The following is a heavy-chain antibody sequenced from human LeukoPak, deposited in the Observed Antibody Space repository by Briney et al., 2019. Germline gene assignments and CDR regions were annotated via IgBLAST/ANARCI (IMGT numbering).Heavy chain of an antibody. CDR2: ISSSSSYI. D-gene: IGHD2-21*01. Sequence: GGSLRLSCAASGFTFSSYSMNWVRQAPGKGLEWVSSISSSSSYIYYADLVKGRFTISRDNAKNSLYLQMNSLRAEDTAVYYCARDWWGFKAFDIWGQGTMVTVSS. J-gene: IGHJ3*02. V-gene: IGHV3-21*01. CDR1: GFTFSSYS. CDR3: ARDWWGFKAFDI.